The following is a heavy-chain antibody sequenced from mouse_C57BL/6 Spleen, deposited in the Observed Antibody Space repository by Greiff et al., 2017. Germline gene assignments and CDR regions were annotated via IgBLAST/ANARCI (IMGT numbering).Heavy chain of an antibody. D-gene: IGHD2-1*01. CDR3: ARYHYGNYDWDCDV. CDR2: IYPSDSET. V-gene: IGHV1-61*01. CDR1: GYTFTSYW. J-gene: IGHJ1*03. Sequence: QVQLQQPGAELVRPGSSVKLSCKASGYTFTSYWMDWVKQRPGQGLEWIGNIYPSDSETHYNQKFKDKATLTVDKSSSTAYMQLSSLTSEDSAVYYWARYHYGNYDWDCDVWGTGTTVTVSS.